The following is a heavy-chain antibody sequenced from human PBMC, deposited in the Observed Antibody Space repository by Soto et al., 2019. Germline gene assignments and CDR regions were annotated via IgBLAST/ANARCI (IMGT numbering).Heavy chain of an antibody. CDR2: ISGSGGST. V-gene: IGHV3-23*01. CDR1: GFTFSSYA. CDR3: AKDRGVVPAPVRDAFDI. D-gene: IGHD2-2*02. J-gene: IGHJ3*02. Sequence: PGGSLRLSCAASGFTFSSYAMSWVRQAPGKGLEWVSAISGSGGSTYYADSVKGRFTISRDNSKNTLYLQMNSLRAEDTAVYYCAKDRGVVPAPVRDAFDIWGQGTMVTVSS.